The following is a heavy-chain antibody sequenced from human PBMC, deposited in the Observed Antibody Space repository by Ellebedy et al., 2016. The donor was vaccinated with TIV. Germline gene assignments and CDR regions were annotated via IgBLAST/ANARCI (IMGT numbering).Heavy chain of an antibody. CDR3: GRDPTTDFYGAAPDV. V-gene: IGHV4-39*07. Sequence: SETLSLXXSVSGGSTTSDNSYWVWIRQSPGKGLEWIASMHYSVSTYYNPSLKSRVTMSVDTSRNQFSLSLTSVTAADTAVYYCGRDPTTDFYGAAPDVWGQGTWVTVSS. D-gene: IGHD2/OR15-2a*01. CDR2: MHYSVST. J-gene: IGHJ6*02. CDR1: GGSTTSDNSY.